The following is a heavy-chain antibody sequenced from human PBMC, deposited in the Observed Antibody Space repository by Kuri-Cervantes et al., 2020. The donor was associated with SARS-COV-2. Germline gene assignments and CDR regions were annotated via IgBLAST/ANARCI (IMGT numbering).Heavy chain of an antibody. Sequence: GGSLRLSCAASGFTFSSCGMHWVRQAPGKGLEWVAVIWYDGSNKYYADSVKGRFTISRDNSENTLYLQMNSLRAEDTAVYYCAREEYSSSWSAVDFDYWGQGTLVTVSS. V-gene: IGHV3-33*08. J-gene: IGHJ4*02. D-gene: IGHD6-13*01. CDR1: GFTFSSCG. CDR2: IWYDGSNK. CDR3: AREEYSSSWSAVDFDY.